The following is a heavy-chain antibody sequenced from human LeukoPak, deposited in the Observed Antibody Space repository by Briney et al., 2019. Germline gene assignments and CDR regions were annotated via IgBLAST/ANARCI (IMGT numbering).Heavy chain of an antibody. CDR3: AKDTNYYDSSGFDGYFDY. J-gene: IGHJ4*02. CDR1: GFTFDDYA. CDR2: ISWNSGSI. Sequence: PGGSLRLSCAASGFTFDDYAMHWVRQAPVKGLEWVSGISWNSGSIGYADSVKGRFTISRDNAKNSLYLQMNSLRAEDTALYYCAKDTNYYDSSGFDGYFDYWGQGTLVTVSS. D-gene: IGHD3-22*01. V-gene: IGHV3-9*01.